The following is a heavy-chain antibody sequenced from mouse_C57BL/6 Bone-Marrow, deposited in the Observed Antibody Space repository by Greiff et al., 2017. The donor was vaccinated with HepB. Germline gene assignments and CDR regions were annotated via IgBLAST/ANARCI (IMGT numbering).Heavy chain of an antibody. Sequence: EVQGVESGGGLVKPGGSLKLSCAASGFTFSSYAMSWVRQTPEKRLEWVATISDGGSYTYYPDNVKGRFTISRDNAKNNLYLQMSHLKSEDTAMYYCARDGGWLLRYFDVWGTGTTVTVSS. J-gene: IGHJ1*03. CDR3: ARDGGWLLRYFDV. V-gene: IGHV5-4*01. D-gene: IGHD2-3*01. CDR1: GFTFSSYA. CDR2: ISDGGSYT.